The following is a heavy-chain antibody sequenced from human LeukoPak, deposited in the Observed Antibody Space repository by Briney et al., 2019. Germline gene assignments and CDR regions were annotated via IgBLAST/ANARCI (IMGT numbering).Heavy chain of an antibody. V-gene: IGHV3-7*01. CDR1: GFTFSDHW. D-gene: IGHD3-10*01. J-gene: IGHJ3*02. CDR2: IKSDGSEK. Sequence: GGSLRLSCAASGFTFSDHWMNWVRQAPGKGLEWVANIKSDGSEKHYVDSVKGRFTISRDNAKNSLYLQMNSLRADDTAVYYCARDWGEDAFDIWGQGTMVTVSS. CDR3: ARDWGEDAFDI.